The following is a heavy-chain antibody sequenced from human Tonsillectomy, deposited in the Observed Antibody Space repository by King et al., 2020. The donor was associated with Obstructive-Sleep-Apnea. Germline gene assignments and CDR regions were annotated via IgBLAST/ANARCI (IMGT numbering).Heavy chain of an antibody. CDR1: GFTFSSYW. CDR2: IKQDGSQK. CDR3: ARARATYYYGSGSYFSDY. D-gene: IGHD3-10*01. Sequence: VQLVESGGGLVQPGGSLRLSCAASGFTFSSYWMSWVRQAPGKGLEWVANIKQDGSQKYYVDSVKGRFTISRDNAENSLYLQMNSLRAEDTAVYYCARARATYYYGSGSYFSDYWGQGTLVTVSS. J-gene: IGHJ4*02. V-gene: IGHV3-7*01.